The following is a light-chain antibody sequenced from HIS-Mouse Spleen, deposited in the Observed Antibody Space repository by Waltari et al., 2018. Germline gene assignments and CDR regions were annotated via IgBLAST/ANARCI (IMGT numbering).Light chain of an antibody. Sequence: NFMLTQPHSVSESPGKTVTISCTRSSGSIASTYSQWYQQRPGSAPTTVIYEDNQRPSGVPDRFSGSIDSSSNSASLTISGLKTEDEADYYCQSYDSSNLVFGGGTKLTVL. J-gene: IGLJ3*02. V-gene: IGLV6-57*04. CDR1: SGSIASTY. CDR2: EDN. CDR3: QSYDSSNLV.